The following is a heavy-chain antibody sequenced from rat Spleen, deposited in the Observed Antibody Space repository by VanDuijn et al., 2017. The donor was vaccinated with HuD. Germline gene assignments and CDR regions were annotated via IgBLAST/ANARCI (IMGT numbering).Heavy chain of an antibody. D-gene: IGHD1-9*01. CDR3: ARQVTYYGYTFDY. J-gene: IGHJ2*01. CDR2: ISTGGGNT. Sequence: EVQLVESDGGLVQPGRSLKLSCAASGFTFSNYDMAWVRQAPKKGLEWVTSISTGGGNTYYRVSVKGRFTISRDNAKSTLYLQMDSLRSEDTATYYCARQVTYYGYTFDYWGQGVMVTVSS. V-gene: IGHV5S23*01. CDR1: GFTFSNYD.